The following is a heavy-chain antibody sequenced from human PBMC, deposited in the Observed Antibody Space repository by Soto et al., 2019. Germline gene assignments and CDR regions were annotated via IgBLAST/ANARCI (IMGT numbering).Heavy chain of an antibody. Sequence: ESGGGLVQPGGSLRLSCAASGFTFSGSAMSWVRQAPGKGLEWVSAISDSGGTTYYANSVKGRFTISRDNSKNTLFLQMNSLRAEDTAVYYCAKGATMIMVAPLGYWGQGTLLTVSS. CDR2: ISDSGGTT. J-gene: IGHJ4*02. CDR3: AKGATMIMVAPLGY. D-gene: IGHD3-22*01. CDR1: GFTFSGSA. V-gene: IGHV3-23*01.